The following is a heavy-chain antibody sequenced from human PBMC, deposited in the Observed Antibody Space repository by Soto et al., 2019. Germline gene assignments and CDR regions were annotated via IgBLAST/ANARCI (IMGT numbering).Heavy chain of an antibody. V-gene: IGHV4-34*01. Sequence: SETLSLTCAFSGDSFSGYFFNWLRQPPGKGLEWIGEISQVGRARYNPSLETRITISVDTSKTQFSLNLTSVTDADTAVYYCARGYGYFRQWGQVALVTVS. CDR3: ARGYGYFRQ. J-gene: IGHJ4*02. CDR2: ISQVGRA. D-gene: IGHD4-17*01. CDR1: GDSFSGYF.